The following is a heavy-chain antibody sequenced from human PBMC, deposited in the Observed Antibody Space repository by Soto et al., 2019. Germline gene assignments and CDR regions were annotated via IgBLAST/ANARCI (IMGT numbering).Heavy chain of an antibody. Sequence: QLQLQASGSGLVKPSQTLSLTCAVSGGSISSGGYSWSWIRQPPGKGLEWIGYIYHSGSTYYNPSLKSRVTISVDRSKNQFSLKLSSVTAADTAVYYCARAPGYSYGYYFDYWGQGTLVTVSS. CDR2: IYHSGST. CDR1: GGSISSGGYS. J-gene: IGHJ4*02. CDR3: ARAPGYSYGYYFDY. V-gene: IGHV4-30-2*01. D-gene: IGHD5-18*01.